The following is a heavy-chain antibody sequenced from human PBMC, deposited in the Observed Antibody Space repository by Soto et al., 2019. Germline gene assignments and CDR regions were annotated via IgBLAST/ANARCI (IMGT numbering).Heavy chain of an antibody. CDR3: ARHRSPCWTWLQFRPYYYGMDV. J-gene: IGHJ6*02. CDR2: IYPGDSDT. V-gene: IGHV5-51*01. D-gene: IGHD5-12*01. Sequence: GESLKISCKGSGYSFTSYWIGWVRQMPGKGLEWMGIIYPGDSDTRYSPSFQGQVTISADKSISTAYLQWSSLMASDTAMYYCARHRSPCWTWLQFRPYYYGMDVWGQGTTVTVSS. CDR1: GYSFTSYW.